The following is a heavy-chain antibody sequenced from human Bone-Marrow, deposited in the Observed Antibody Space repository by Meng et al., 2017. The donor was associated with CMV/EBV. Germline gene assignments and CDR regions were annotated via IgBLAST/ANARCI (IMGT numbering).Heavy chain of an antibody. Sequence: GESLKISCAASGFTFSSYAMHWVRQAPGKGLEWVAVISYDGSNKYYADSMKGRFTISRDNSKNTLYLQMNSLRAEDTAVYYCARDGTTSRWDYYYGMDVWGQGTTVTVSS. CDR3: ARDGTTSRWDYYYGMDV. CDR1: GFTFSSYA. V-gene: IGHV3-30*14. J-gene: IGHJ6*02. CDR2: ISYDGSNK. D-gene: IGHD4-17*01.